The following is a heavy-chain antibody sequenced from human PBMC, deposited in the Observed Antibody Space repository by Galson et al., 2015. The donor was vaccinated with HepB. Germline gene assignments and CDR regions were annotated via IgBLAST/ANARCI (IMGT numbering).Heavy chain of an antibody. CDR1: GYTFSTYG. CDR3: ARDRPYFGGWFDP. CDR2: ISGYNGDR. V-gene: IGHV1-18*01. D-gene: IGHD2/OR15-2a*01. Sequence: SVKVSCKASGYTFSTYGVTWVRQAPGQGLEWMGWISGYNGDRDYAQKFQGRVTMTTDTSTSTAYMELRSLRSDDTAVYYCARDRPYFGGWFDPWGQGILVTVSS. J-gene: IGHJ5*02.